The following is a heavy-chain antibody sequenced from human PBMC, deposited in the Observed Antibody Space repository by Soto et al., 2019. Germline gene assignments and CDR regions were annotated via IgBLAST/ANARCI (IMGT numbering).Heavy chain of an antibody. J-gene: IGHJ6*02. CDR1: GGTFSRYA. CDR2: IIPIPGTA. D-gene: IGHD2-2*01. CDR3: ARSQGSSTSLEIYYYYYYGMDV. V-gene: IGHV1-69*01. Sequence: HVQLVQSGAEVKKPGSSVKVSCNASGGTFSRYAISWVRQAPGQGLEWMGGIIPIPGTANYAQKFQGRVTITADESTSTAYMELSSLRSEDTAVYYCARSQGSSTSLEIYYYYYYGMDVWGQGTKVTVSS.